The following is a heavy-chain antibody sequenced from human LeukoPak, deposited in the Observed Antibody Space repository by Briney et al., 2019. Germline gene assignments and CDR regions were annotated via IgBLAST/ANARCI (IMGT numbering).Heavy chain of an antibody. Sequence: GGSLRLSCAASGFTFTSYCMHWVRQAPGNGLEWVAVIWSDGRNTSYPDSVNGRFTMSRDNSKNTLYLQMNSLRAGDTAVYYCARDRGRILPPDKGGQGTLVTVSS. CDR1: GFTFTSYC. V-gene: IGHV3-33*08. CDR2: IWSDGRNT. CDR3: ARDRGRILPPDK. D-gene: IGHD2/OR15-2a*01. J-gene: IGHJ4*02.